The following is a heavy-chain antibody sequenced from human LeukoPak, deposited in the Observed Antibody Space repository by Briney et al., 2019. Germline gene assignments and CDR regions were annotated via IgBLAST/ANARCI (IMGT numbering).Heavy chain of an antibody. D-gene: IGHD3-10*01. Sequence: SETLSLTCTVSGGSISSYYWSWIRQPPGKGLEWIGYIYYSGSTNYNPSLKSRVTISVDTSKNQFSLKLSSVTAADTAVYYCARDPMVRGVPGAFGIWGQGTMVTVSS. J-gene: IGHJ3*02. CDR2: IYYSGST. V-gene: IGHV4-59*01. CDR1: GGSISSYY. CDR3: ARDPMVRGVPGAFGI.